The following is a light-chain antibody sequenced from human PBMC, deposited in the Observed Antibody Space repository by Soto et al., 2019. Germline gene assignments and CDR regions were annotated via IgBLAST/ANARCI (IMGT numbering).Light chain of an antibody. J-gene: IGLJ1*01. CDR3: QSYDSSLSGYV. V-gene: IGLV1-40*01. CDR2: GNS. Sequence: QTVVTQPPSVSGAPGQRVTISCTGSSSNIGAGYDVHWYQQLPGTAPKLLIYGNSTRPSGVPARFYGSKSGTSASLAITGLQADDEADYYCQSYDSSLSGYVFGTGTKVTVL. CDR1: SSNIGAGYD.